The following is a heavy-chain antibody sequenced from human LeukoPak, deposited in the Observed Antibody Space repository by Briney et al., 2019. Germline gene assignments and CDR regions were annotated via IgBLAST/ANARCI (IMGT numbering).Heavy chain of an antibody. V-gene: IGHV4-31*03. D-gene: IGHD4/OR15-4a*01. Sequence: SETLSLTCTVSGGSINNADYYWPWIRQHPGKGLEWIGFIFYSGHTYYNPSLKSRLTISIDTSKNQFSMKMNSVTAADTAVYYCATTMAHQFDFWGQGSLVTVSS. CDR3: ATTMAHQFDF. J-gene: IGHJ4*02. CDR2: IFYSGHT. CDR1: GGSINNADYY.